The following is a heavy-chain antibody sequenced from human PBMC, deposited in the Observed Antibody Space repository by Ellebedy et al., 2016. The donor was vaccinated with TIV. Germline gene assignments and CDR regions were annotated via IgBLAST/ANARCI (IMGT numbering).Heavy chain of an antibody. CDR2: TYYRSKWSI. V-gene: IGHV6-1*01. CDR1: GDSVSSNSAT. Sequence: SETLSLTCAISGDSVSSNSATWNWIRQSPSGGLEWLGRTYYRSKWSIDYAVSVRGRISINSDTSKNQFSLQLNSVTPEDTAVYYCARHTYIGDKNWLDPWGQGTLVTVSS. D-gene: IGHD4-17*01. J-gene: IGHJ5*02. CDR3: ARHTYIGDKNWLDP.